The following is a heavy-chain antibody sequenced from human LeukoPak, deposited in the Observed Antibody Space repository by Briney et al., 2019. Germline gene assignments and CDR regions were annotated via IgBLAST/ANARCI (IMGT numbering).Heavy chain of an antibody. CDR3: AREQHIPSWFDP. D-gene: IGHD2-21*01. Sequence: SETLSLTCTVSGGSISSYYWSWIRQPPGKGLDWIGYIYYSGSTNYNPSLKSRVTISVDTSKNQFSLKLSSVTAADTAVYYCAREQHIPSWFDPWGQGTLVTVSS. V-gene: IGHV4-59*08. CDR2: IYYSGST. J-gene: IGHJ5*02. CDR1: GGSISSYY.